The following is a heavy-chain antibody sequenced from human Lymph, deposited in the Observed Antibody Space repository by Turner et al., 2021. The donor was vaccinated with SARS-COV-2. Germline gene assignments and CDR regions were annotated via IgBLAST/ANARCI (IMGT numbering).Heavy chain of an antibody. CDR3: AKDGYDGIYCGGGSCYSGWFDP. J-gene: IGHJ5*02. CDR1: GFPFSSYT. CDR2: ISGSGAST. D-gene: IGHD2-15*01. Sequence: EVQLLESGGGLVQPGGSLRLSCAASGFPFSSYTMSWVRQAPGKGLEWVSAISGSGASTYYADSVKGRFTISRDNSKNTLYLQMNSRRVEDTAVYYCAKDGYDGIYCGGGSCYSGWFDPWGQGTLVTVSS. V-gene: IGHV3-23*01.